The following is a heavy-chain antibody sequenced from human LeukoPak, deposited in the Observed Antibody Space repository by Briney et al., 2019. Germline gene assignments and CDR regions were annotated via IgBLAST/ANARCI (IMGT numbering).Heavy chain of an antibody. J-gene: IGHJ4*02. D-gene: IGHD1-26*01. V-gene: IGHV3-7*02. CDR2: IKPEGSEK. Sequence: GGSLRLSCAASGFSFKSYWMSWVRQAPGKGLEWVANIKPEGSEKDYVDSVKGRFTISRDNANNSLYLQMNSLRAEDTAVYYCSRGVGATDSWGQGTLVTVSS. CDR3: SRGVGATDS. CDR1: GFSFKSYW.